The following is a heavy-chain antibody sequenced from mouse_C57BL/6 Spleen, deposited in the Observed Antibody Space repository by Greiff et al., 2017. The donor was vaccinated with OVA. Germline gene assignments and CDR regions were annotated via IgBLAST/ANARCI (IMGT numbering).Heavy chain of an antibody. V-gene: IGHV14-4*01. CDR2: IDPENGDT. CDR1: GFNIKDDY. Sequence: EVKVVESGAELVRPGASVKLSCTASGFNIKDDYMHWVKQRPEQGLEWIGWIDPENGDTEYASKFQGKATITADTSSNTAYLQLSSLTSEDTAVYYCTTPWAWFAYWGQGTLVTVSA. J-gene: IGHJ3*01. D-gene: IGHD4-1*01. CDR3: TTPWAWFAY.